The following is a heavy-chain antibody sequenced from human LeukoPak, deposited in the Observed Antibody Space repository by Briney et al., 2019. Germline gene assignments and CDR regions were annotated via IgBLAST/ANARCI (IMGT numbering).Heavy chain of an antibody. V-gene: IGHV3-9*01. CDR2: ISWNGGFI. Sequence: GGSLRLSCAASGFTFDDYAMHWVRQGPGEGLEWVSGISWNGGFIGYADSVRGRFTISRDNAKNSLYLQMDSLRDEDTALYYCAKAGSGSYHNNWFDPWGQGTLVTVSS. CDR3: AKAGSGSYHNNWFDP. CDR1: GFTFDDYA. J-gene: IGHJ5*02. D-gene: IGHD1-26*01.